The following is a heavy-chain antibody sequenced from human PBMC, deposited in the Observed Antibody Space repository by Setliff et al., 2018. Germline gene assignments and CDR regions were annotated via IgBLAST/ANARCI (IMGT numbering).Heavy chain of an antibody. CDR2: IRSKAYGGTT. J-gene: IGHJ5*02. CDR1: GFTFSDAW. V-gene: IGHV3-49*04. D-gene: IGHD2-21*01. Sequence: PGGSLRLSCAASGFTFSDAWMNWVRQAPGKGLEWVGFIRSKAYGGTTEYAASVKGRFTISRDDSKSIAYLQMNSLKTEDTAVYYCTRDLVIHNWFDPWGQGTLVTVSS. CDR3: TRDLVIHNWFDP.